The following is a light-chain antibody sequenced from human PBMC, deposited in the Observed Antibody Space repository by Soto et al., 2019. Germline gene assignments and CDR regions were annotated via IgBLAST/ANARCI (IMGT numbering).Light chain of an antibody. J-gene: IGKJ1*01. CDR1: QSILYSSNNKNY. Sequence: DIVMTQSPDSLAVSLGERATINCKSSQSILYSSNNKNYLAWYQQKPGQPAKLLIYWASTRESGVPDRFSVSGSGTYFTLTLSSLQAEDVAVYYCQQYYSHWTFGQGTKVEIK. CDR3: QQYYSHWT. CDR2: WAS. V-gene: IGKV4-1*01.